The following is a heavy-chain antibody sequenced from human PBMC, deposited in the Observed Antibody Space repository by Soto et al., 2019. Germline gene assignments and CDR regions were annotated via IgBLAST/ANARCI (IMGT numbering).Heavy chain of an antibody. CDR3: AREGQHYYYYGMDV. CDR2: IWYDGSNK. CDR1: GFTFSSYG. Sequence: QVQLVESGGGVVQPGRSLRLSCAASGFTFSSYGMHWVRQAPGKGLEWVAVIWYDGSNKYYADSVKGRFTISRDNSKNTLYLQMNSLRAEDTAVYYCAREGQHYYYYGMDVWGQGTTVTVSS. J-gene: IGHJ6*02. V-gene: IGHV3-33*01.